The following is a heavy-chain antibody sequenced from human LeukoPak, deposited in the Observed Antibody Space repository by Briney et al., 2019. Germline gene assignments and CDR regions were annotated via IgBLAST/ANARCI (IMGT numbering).Heavy chain of an antibody. V-gene: IGHV1-69*04. D-gene: IGHD2-2*01. J-gene: IGHJ4*02. CDR1: GGTFTSYA. CDR3: ARDFRRDRGSAIVVVPAANGGGFDY. CDR2: IIPILGIA. Sequence: SVKVSCKASGGTFTSYAISWVRQAPGQGLEWMGRIIPILGIANYAQKFQGRVTITADKSTSTAYMELSSLRSEDTAVYYCARDFRRDRGSAIVVVPAANGGGFDYWGQGTLVTVAS.